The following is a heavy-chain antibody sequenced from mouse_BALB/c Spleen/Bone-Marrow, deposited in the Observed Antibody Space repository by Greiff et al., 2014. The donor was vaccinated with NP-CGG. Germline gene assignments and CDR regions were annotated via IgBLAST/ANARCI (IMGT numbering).Heavy chain of an antibody. CDR1: GFDFNRYW. CDR2: INPDSSTI. D-gene: IGHD2-3*01. J-gene: IGHJ3*01. Sequence: EVKLVESGGGLVQPGGSLKLSCAASGFDFNRYWMTWVRQAPGKGLEWIGEINPDSSTINYTPSLKDKFIISRDNAKNTLYLQMSKVRSEDTGLYYCTRNGYYGWSAYGLQGTLVTGSA. CDR3: TRNGYYGWSAY. V-gene: IGHV4-1*02.